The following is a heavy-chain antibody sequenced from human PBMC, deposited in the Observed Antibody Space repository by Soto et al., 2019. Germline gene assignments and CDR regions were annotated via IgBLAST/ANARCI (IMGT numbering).Heavy chain of an antibody. CDR2: IQSGGTT. CDR3: ARDDVLCDGGRCYGIPLDV. CDR1: GFTVSSKY. V-gene: IGHV3-66*01. Sequence: EVPLVESGGGLVQPGGSLRLSCAASGFTVSSKYMTWVRQAPGKGLEWVSLIQSGGTTYYAVYVKGRFAIYRDTSDNTLHLQMDSLIVEDTAVYYCARDDVLCDGGRCYGIPLDVWGKWTTVTVSS. J-gene: IGHJ6*03. D-gene: IGHD2-15*01.